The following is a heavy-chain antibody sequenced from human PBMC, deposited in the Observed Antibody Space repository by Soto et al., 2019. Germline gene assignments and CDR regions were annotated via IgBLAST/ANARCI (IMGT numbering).Heavy chain of an antibody. D-gene: IGHD3-9*01. CDR1: GGPISSYY. J-gene: IGHJ5*02. CDR2: IYYSGST. CDR3: ARDRLANWFDP. Sequence: PSEPLSLTGTVSGGPISSYYWNWIRQPPGKGLEWIGYIYYSGSTKYNPSLKSRVTISVDTSKNQFSLKLSSVTAADTAVYYCARDRLANWFDPWGQGTLVTVSS. V-gene: IGHV4-59*01.